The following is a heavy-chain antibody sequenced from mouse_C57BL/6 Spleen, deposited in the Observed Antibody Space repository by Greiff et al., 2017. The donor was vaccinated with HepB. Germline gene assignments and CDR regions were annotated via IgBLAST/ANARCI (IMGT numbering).Heavy chain of an antibody. V-gene: IGHV1-81*01. CDR3: ARMPTGTAWFAY. J-gene: IGHJ3*01. CDR1: GYTFTSYG. CDR2: IYPRSGNT. Sequence: QVQLQQSGAELARPGASVKLSCKASGYTFTSYGISWVKQRTGQGLEWIGEIYPRSGNTYYNEKFKGKATLTADKSSSTAYMELRSLTSEDSAVYFCARMPTGTAWFAYWGQGTLVTVSA. D-gene: IGHD4-1*01.